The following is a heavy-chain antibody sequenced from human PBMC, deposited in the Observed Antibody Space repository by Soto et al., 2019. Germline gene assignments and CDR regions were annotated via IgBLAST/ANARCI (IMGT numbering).Heavy chain of an antibody. D-gene: IGHD4-17*01. CDR2: IYHSGNT. CDR1: GGSISSGGYS. V-gene: IGHV4-30-2*01. J-gene: IGHJ4*02. Sequence: QLQLQESGSGLVKPSQTLSLTCAVSGGSISSGGYSWSWIRQPPGKVLEWIGYIYHSGNTYYNPALKSRVTISVDRSKNQFCLNLTSVSAAGTAMYYCARGAYGPYYFDFWGQGTLVTVSS. CDR3: ARGAYGPYYFDF.